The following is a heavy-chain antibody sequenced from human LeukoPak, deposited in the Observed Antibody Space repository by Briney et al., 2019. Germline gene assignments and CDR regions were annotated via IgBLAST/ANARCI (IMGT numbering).Heavy chain of an antibody. CDR3: TEEAVLTGYSR. J-gene: IGHJ4*02. V-gene: IGHV3-15*01. CDR1: GFTFSNAW. CDR2: IKSKTDGGTT. D-gene: IGHD3-9*01. Sequence: GGSLRLSCAACGFTFSNAWMSWVRQAPGKGLEWVGRIKSKTDGGTTDYAAPVKGRFTISRDDSKNTLYLQMNSLKTEDTAVYYCTEEAVLTGYSRWGQGTLVTVSS.